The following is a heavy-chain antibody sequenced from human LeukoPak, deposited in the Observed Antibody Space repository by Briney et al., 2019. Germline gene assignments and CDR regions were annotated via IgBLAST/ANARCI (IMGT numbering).Heavy chain of an antibody. CDR3: ARDLAEGQWLVRGTPTGVGDY. J-gene: IGHJ4*02. CDR2: IIPIFGTA. Sequence: ASVKVSCKASGGTFSSYAISWVRQAPGQGLEWMGGIIPIFGTANYAQKFQGRVTITADESTSTAYMELRSLRSDDTAVYYCARDLAEGQWLVRGTPTGVGDYWGQGTLVTVSS. CDR1: GGTFSSYA. V-gene: IGHV1-69*01. D-gene: IGHD6-19*01.